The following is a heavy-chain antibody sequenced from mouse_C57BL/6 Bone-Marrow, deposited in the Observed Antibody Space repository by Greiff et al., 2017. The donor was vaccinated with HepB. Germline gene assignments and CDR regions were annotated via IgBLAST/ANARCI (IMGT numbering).Heavy chain of an antibody. CDR1: GFTFSSYG. CDR2: ISSGGSYT. Sequence: EVKLQESGGDLVKPGGSLKLSCAASGFTFSSYGMSWVRQTPDKRLEWVATISSGGSYTYYPDSVKGRFTISRDNAKNTLYLQMSSLKSEDTAMYYCARWEEEDYAMDYWGQGTSVTVSS. CDR3: ARWEEEDYAMDY. J-gene: IGHJ4*01. D-gene: IGHD4-1*01. V-gene: IGHV5-6*01.